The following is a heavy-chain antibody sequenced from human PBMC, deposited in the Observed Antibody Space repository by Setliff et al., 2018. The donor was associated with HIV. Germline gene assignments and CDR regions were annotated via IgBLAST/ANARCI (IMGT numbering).Heavy chain of an antibody. CDR3: ARGTPDHEVWYFDL. CDR1: GGSISSGYYY. CDR2: IYYSGST. Sequence: PSETLSLTCTVSGGSISSGYYYWSWIRQHPGKGLEWIGYIYYSGSTYYNPSLKSRVTISVDTPKNQFPLKLSSVTAADTAIYYCARGTPDHEVWYFDLWGRGTLVTVSS. J-gene: IGHJ2*01. V-gene: IGHV4-31*03.